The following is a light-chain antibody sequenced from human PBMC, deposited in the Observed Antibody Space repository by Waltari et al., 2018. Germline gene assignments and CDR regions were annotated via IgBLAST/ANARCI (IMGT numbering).Light chain of an antibody. V-gene: IGLV3-19*01. CDR1: SLRRDY. Sequence: SSELTQDPAVSVALGQTVRITCQGDSLRRDYASWYQQKPGQAPVLVIYGKNNRPSGIPNQFSGSSSGNTASLTITGAQAEDEADYYCNSRDSSGNHLVFGGGTKLTVL. CDR2: GKN. CDR3: NSRDSSGNHLV. J-gene: IGLJ3*02.